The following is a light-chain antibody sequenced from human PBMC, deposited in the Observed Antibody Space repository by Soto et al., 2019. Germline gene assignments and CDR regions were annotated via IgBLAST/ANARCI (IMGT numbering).Light chain of an antibody. V-gene: IGLV2-14*01. CDR3: SSYTSSSTLVV. CDR1: SSDVGGYNY. Sequence: QSALTQPASVSGSPGQSITISCTGTSSDVGGYNYVYWYQQHPGKAPKLMIYDVSNRISGVSNRFSGSKSGNTASLTISGLQAEDEADYYCSSYTSSSTLVVFGGGTKLTVL. J-gene: IGLJ2*01. CDR2: DVS.